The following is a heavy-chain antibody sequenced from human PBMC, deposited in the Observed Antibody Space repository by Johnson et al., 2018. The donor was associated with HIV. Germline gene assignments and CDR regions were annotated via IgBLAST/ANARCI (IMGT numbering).Heavy chain of an antibody. CDR2: MRRSGSTI. Sequence: QVQLVESGGGVVKPGGSLRLSCAASGFTFSNDDMRWIRQAPGKGLEWVAYMRRSGSTISYADSVKGRFTISRDNTKNSLYLQMNSLRAEDTAVYYCAKAIDDAFDIWGQGTMVTVSS. CDR3: AKAIDDAFDI. D-gene: IGHD1-26*01. V-gene: IGHV3-11*04. J-gene: IGHJ3*02. CDR1: GFTFSNDD.